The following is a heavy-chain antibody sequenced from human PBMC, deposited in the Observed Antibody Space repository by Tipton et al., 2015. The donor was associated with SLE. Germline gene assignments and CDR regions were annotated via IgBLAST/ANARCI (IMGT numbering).Heavy chain of an antibody. CDR2: IHYSGFT. D-gene: IGHD4-17*01. J-gene: IGHJ3*02. Sequence: TLSLTCTVSGDSDSSYYWSWIRQPPGKGLEWIGYIHYSGFTNYNPSLKSRVTISVDTSKNQFSLKLSSVTAADTAVYYCARLDYGDYVAFDIWGQGTMVTVSS. CDR1: GDSDSSYY. CDR3: ARLDYGDYVAFDI. V-gene: IGHV4-59*02.